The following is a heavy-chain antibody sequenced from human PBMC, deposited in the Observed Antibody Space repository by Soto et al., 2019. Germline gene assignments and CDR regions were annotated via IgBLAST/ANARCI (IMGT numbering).Heavy chain of an antibody. J-gene: IGHJ6*02. Sequence: RGSLRLACAASGFAFSSAAMTRGRRAPRKGLDWVSGISGSGGSTHYAASVKGRFTISRHNSENALYGKMNSLRTEGGAVYYCAKVCKVYCSGIVVWGQSATVIVSS. D-gene: IGHD2-21*01. CDR1: GFAFSSAA. V-gene: IGHV3-23*01. CDR2: ISGSGGST. CDR3: AKVCKVYCSGIVV.